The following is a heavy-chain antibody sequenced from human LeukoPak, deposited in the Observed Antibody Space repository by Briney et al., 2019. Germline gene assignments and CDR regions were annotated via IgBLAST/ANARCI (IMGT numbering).Heavy chain of an antibody. Sequence: GRSLRLSCAASGFTFSSYAMHWFRQAPGKGLEWVAVISYDGSNKYYADSVKGRFTISRDNSKNTLYLQMNSLRAEDTAVYYCARDQLAPLWGQGTLVTVSS. J-gene: IGHJ4*02. V-gene: IGHV3-30-3*01. CDR2: ISYDGSNK. CDR1: GFTFSSYA. D-gene: IGHD1-1*01. CDR3: ARDQLAPL.